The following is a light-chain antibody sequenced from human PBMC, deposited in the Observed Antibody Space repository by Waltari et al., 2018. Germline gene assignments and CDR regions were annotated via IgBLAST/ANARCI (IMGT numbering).Light chain of an antibody. CDR2: DVS. V-gene: IGLV2-14*01. J-gene: IGLJ3*02. Sequence: QSALTQPASVSGSPGQSITISCRGSSSDVGGYNYVPWYQQHPGKAPKVMIYDVSNRPSGVSNRFSGSKYGNTASLTISGLQAEDEADYYCSSYTSSNTWVFGGGTKLTVL. CDR1: SSDVGGYNY. CDR3: SSYTSSNTWV.